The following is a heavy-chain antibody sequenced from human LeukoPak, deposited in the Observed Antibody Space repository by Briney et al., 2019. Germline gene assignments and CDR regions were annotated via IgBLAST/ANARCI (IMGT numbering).Heavy chain of an antibody. CDR1: GVAFSSYA. CDR2: IIPILGIA. D-gene: IGHD6-13*01. CDR3: ARGGYSSSFFDY. J-gene: IGHJ4*02. Sequence: SVKVSCKATGVAFSSYAISWVRQAPGQGLEWMGRIIPILGIANYAQKFQGRVTLTADKSTSTAYMELSSLRSEDTAVYYCARGGYSSSFFDYWGPGTLVTVSS. V-gene: IGHV1-69*04.